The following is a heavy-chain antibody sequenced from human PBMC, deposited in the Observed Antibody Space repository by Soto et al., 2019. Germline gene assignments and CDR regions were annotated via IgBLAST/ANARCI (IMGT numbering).Heavy chain of an antibody. J-gene: IGHJ3*02. Sequence: QVQLVESGGGVVQPGRSLRLSCAASGFTFSSYAMHWVRQAPGKGLEWVAVISYDGSNKYYADSVKGRFTISRDNSKNTLALQMNSLRAEDTAVYYCARFEPTVVNAFDIWGQGTMVTVSS. V-gene: IGHV3-30-3*01. CDR1: GFTFSSYA. CDR2: ISYDGSNK. CDR3: ARFEPTVVNAFDI. D-gene: IGHD4-17*01.